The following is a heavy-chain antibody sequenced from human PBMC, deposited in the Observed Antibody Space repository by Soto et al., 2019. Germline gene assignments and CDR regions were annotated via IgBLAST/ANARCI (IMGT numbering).Heavy chain of an antibody. Sequence: QVPLVESGGGVVQPGRSLRLSCAASGFTFSSYAMHWVRQAPGKGLEWVAVISYDGSNKYYADSVKGRFTISRDNSKNTLYLQMNSLRAEDTAVYYCASLEGGIVDYWGQGTLVTVSS. V-gene: IGHV3-30-3*01. J-gene: IGHJ4*02. D-gene: IGHD3-16*01. CDR1: GFTFSSYA. CDR2: ISYDGSNK. CDR3: ASLEGGIVDY.